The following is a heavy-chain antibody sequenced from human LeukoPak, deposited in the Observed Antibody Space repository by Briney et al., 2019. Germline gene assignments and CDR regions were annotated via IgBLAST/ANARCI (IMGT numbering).Heavy chain of an antibody. CDR3: ARDRGGLSFDY. CDR2: IYYSGST. CDR1: GGSFSGYY. Sequence: SETLSLTCAVYGGSFSGYYWSWIRQPPGKGLEWIGCIYYSGSTNYNPSLKSRVTISVDTSKNQFSLKLSSVTAADTAVYYCARDRGGLSFDYWGQGTLVTVSS. V-gene: IGHV4-59*01. J-gene: IGHJ4*02. D-gene: IGHD3-10*01.